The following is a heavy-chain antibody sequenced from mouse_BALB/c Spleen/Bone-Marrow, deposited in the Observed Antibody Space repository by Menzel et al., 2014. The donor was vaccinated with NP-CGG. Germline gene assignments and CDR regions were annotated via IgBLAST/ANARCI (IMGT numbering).Heavy chain of an antibody. D-gene: IGHD6-2*01. V-gene: IGHV7-3*02. CDR3: ARDRGGLLFDY. CDR2: IRNKANGYTT. CDR1: GFTFTDYY. J-gene: IGHJ2*01. Sequence: EVQGVESGGGLVQPGGSLRLSCTTSGFTFTDYYMNWVRQPPGEALEWLGFIRNKANGYTTEYSASVRGRFTISRDNSQSILYLQMSTLRAEDSATYYCARDRGGLLFDYWGQGTTLTVSS.